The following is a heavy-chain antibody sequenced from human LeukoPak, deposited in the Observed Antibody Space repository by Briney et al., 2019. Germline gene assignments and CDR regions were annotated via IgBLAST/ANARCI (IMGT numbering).Heavy chain of an antibody. J-gene: IGHJ4*02. CDR2: INDDGTYT. CDR3: GREIQAPGKTLEY. Sequence: GGSLRLSCAASGFTFSSYWMHWVRQVPGKGLVWVSRINDDGTYTVYADSVKGRFTISRDNAKNTLYLQMNSLRGEDTAVYYCGREIQAPGKTLEYWGQGTLVTVSS. CDR1: GFTFSSYW. V-gene: IGHV3-74*01.